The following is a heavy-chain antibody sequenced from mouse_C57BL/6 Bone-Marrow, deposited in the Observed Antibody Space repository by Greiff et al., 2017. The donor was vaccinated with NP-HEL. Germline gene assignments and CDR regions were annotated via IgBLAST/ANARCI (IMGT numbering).Heavy chain of an antibody. Sequence: VQLQQSGPELVKPGASVKISCKASGYAFSSSWMNWVKQSPGKGLEWIGRIYPGDGDTNYNGKFKGKATLTADKSSSTAYMQLSSLTSEDSAVYFCARSGYFDVWGTGTTVTVSS. J-gene: IGHJ1*03. CDR1: GYAFSSSW. CDR2: IYPGDGDT. V-gene: IGHV1-82*01. CDR3: ARSGYFDV.